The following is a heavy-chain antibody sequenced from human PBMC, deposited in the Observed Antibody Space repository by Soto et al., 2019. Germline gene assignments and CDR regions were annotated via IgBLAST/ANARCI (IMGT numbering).Heavy chain of an antibody. CDR1: GGSLSSHY. V-gene: IGHV4-59*11. J-gene: IGHJ6*03. CDR2: FYHSGST. CDR3: ARSSYYYYYMDV. Sequence: SETLSLTCSVSGGSLSSHYWSWVRQPPGKGLEWIAYFYHSGSTNYNPSLKSRITISVDTSKNQFSLKLSSVTAADTAVYYCARSSYYYYYMDVWGKGTTVTVSS.